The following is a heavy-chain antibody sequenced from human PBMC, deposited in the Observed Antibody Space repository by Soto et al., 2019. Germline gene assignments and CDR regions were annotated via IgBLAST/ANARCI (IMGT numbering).Heavy chain of an antibody. Sequence: GGSLRLSCAAPGFTFSSYWMSWVRQAPGKGLEWVANIKQDGSEKYYVDSVKGRFTISRDNAKNSLYLQMNSLRAEDTAVYYCARDRHYYDSSGYYFDYWGQGTLVTVSS. CDR3: ARDRHYYDSSGYYFDY. D-gene: IGHD3-22*01. CDR1: GFTFSSYW. V-gene: IGHV3-7*01. CDR2: IKQDGSEK. J-gene: IGHJ4*02.